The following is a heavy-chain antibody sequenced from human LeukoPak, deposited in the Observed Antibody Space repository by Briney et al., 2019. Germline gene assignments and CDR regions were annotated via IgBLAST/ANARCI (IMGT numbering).Heavy chain of an antibody. CDR1: GGSISSGGYY. V-gene: IGHV4-61*08. CDR2: IDYSGST. J-gene: IGHJ4*02. D-gene: IGHD7-27*01. CDR3: GREREGNWVDH. Sequence: PSETLSLTCTVSGGSISSGGYYWSWIRQPPGKGLEWIGYIDYSGSTNYNPSLKSRVTILADTSKNQFSLKLSSVSAADTAVYYCGREREGNWVDHWGQGTLVTVSS.